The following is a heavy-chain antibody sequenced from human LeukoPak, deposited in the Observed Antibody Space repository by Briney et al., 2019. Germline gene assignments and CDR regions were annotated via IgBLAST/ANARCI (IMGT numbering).Heavy chain of an antibody. Sequence: SVKVSCKASGYTFTGYYMHWVRQAPGQGLEWMGGIIPMLGTANNAQKFQGRVTITADESTSTVYMELSSLRSEDTAVYYCARGILPRMIAVATPEYYYFDYWGQGTLVTVPS. J-gene: IGHJ4*02. CDR3: ARGILPRMIAVATPEYYYFDY. CDR1: GYTFTGYY. CDR2: IIPMLGTA. V-gene: IGHV1-69*13. D-gene: IGHD6-19*01.